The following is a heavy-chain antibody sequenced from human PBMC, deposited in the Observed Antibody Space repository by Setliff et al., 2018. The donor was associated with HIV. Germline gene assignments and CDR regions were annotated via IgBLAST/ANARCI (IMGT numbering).Heavy chain of an antibody. CDR3: ARVPNWGSAPFAYDV. Sequence: TLSLTCTVSGASISSGGYYWNWIRQLPGKGLEWIGYILDSGSTCYNPSLRGRLSMSIDTSANQFSVELTSVTAADTALYFCARVPNWGSAPFAYDVWGLGTMVTVS. V-gene: IGHV4-31*03. CDR1: GASISSGGYY. CDR2: ILDSGST. D-gene: IGHD7-27*01. J-gene: IGHJ3*01.